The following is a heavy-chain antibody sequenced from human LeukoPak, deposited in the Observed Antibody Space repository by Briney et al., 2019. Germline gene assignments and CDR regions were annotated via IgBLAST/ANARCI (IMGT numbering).Heavy chain of an antibody. V-gene: IGHV2-5*02. CDR1: GFSVSTSGVN. Sequence: SGPTLVNPTQTLTLTCTFSGFSVSTSGVNVGWIRQPPGNALEWLALIYWDDDKRYSPSLKSRLTITKDTSKNQVVLTMTNMDPVDTGTYYCANNPWFGDGGNGFDIWGQGTMVTVSS. CDR3: ANNPWFGDGGNGFDI. J-gene: IGHJ3*02. CDR2: IYWDDDK. D-gene: IGHD3-10*01.